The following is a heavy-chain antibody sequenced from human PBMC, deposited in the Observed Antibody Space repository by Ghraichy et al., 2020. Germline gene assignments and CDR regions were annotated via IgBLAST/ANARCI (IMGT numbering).Heavy chain of an antibody. CDR2: MIAVFGTA. CDR1: GDTFSSYA. V-gene: IGHV1-69*13. Sequence: SVKVSCKASGDTFSSYAISWVRQAPGQGLEWMGGMIAVFGTATYGQKFLGRATITADESTSTSYMELTDLTSEDTAVYYCARDQGDYSDRYYFYNMEVWGLGTTVTVSS. J-gene: IGHJ6*02. D-gene: IGHD4-17*01. CDR3: ARDQGDYSDRYYFYNMEV.